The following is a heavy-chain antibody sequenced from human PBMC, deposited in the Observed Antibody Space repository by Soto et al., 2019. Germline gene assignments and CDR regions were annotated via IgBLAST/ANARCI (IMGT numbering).Heavy chain of an antibody. CDR1: GYSISSGYY. CDR3: ATESGSYPYYFDY. V-gene: IGHV4-38-2*02. CDR2: IYHSGST. Sequence: PAETLSLTCAVSGYSISSGYYWGWIRQPPGKGLEWIGSIYHSGSTYYNPSLKSRVTISVDTSKNQFSLKLSSVTAADTAVYYCATESGSYPYYFDYWGQGTLVTVSS. D-gene: IGHD1-26*01. J-gene: IGHJ4*02.